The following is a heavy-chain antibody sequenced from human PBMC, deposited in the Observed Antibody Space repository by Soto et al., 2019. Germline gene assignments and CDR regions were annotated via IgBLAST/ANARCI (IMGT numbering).Heavy chain of an antibody. Sequence: GASVKVSCKASGGTFSSYAISWVRQAPGQGLEWMGGIIPIVGTANYAQKLQGRVTITTDTSTSTAYMELSRLRSDDTAVYYCARVHSSSSNYGMDVWGQGTTVTVSS. CDR1: GGTFSSYA. V-gene: IGHV1-69*05. D-gene: IGHD6-13*01. CDR2: IIPIVGTA. CDR3: ARVHSSSSNYGMDV. J-gene: IGHJ6*02.